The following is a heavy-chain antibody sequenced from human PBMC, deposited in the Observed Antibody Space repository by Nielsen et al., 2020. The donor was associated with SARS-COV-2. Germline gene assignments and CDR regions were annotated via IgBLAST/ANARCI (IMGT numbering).Heavy chain of an antibody. Sequence: ASVKVSCKAYGGTFRRHAISWVRQAPGQGLEWMGWMNPNTGNTDYAQKFRGRVTLTTSTSTNTAYMELSSLRFDDTAVYYCARGTNYKTGWTTMGDYWGQGTLVTVSS. D-gene: IGHD3-10*01. CDR2: MNPNTGNT. CDR3: ARGTNYKTGWTTMGDY. V-gene: IGHV1-8*01. CDR1: GGTFRRHA. J-gene: IGHJ4*02.